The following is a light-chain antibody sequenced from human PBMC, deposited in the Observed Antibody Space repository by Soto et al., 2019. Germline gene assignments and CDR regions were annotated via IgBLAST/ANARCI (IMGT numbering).Light chain of an antibody. J-gene: IGKJ1*01. V-gene: IGKV1-5*03. CDR2: KAS. CDR1: QSISSW. CDR3: QQYNSFPT. Sequence: DIQMTQSPSTLSASVGDRVTITCRASQSISSWLAWYQQKPGKAPKLLIYKASSLESGVPSRFSGSGSVTEFTLTISSLPPDDFATYYCQQYNSFPTFGQGTKVDIK.